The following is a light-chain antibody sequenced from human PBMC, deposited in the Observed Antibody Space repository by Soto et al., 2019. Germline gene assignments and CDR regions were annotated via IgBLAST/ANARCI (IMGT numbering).Light chain of an antibody. J-gene: IGLJ2*01. V-gene: IGLV1-40*01. CDR2: GHK. CDR3: QSYDSSLGGSV. CDR1: SSNIGAGYD. Sequence: QLVLTQPPSVSGAPGQRVTISCTGSSSNIGAGYDVNWYQQFPGTAPKLLIYGHKNRPAGVPDRFSGSKSGTSASLAISGLQAEDEADYYCQSYDSSLGGSVFGGGTKLTVL.